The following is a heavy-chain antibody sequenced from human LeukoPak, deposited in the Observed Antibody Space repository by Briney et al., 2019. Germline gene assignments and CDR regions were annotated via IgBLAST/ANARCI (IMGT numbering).Heavy chain of an antibody. J-gene: IGHJ4*02. D-gene: IGHD5-24*01. CDR1: GFTLSSYA. Sequence: PGVSLRLSCAASGFTLSSYAMSWVRQTPGKGLEWVSSISGSGSSTYYADSVKGRFTISRDNSKNTLYVQMNSLRAEDTAVYYCAKGFRVFDGNSNFLFFDYWGQGTLVTVSS. CDR3: AKGFRVFDGNSNFLFFDY. V-gene: IGHV3-23*01. CDR2: ISGSGSST.